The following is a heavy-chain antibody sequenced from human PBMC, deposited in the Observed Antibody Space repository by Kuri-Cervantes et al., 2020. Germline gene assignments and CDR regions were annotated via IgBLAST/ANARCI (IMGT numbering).Heavy chain of an antibody. V-gene: IGHV3-30*03. CDR1: GFTFSSYG. D-gene: IGHD1-26*01. CDR3: AGVSGSYYRVAFDI. J-gene: IGHJ3*02. Sequence: GESLKISCAASGFTFSSYGMHWVRQAPGKGLEWVAVISYDGSNKYYADSVKVRFTISRDNSKNTLYLQMNSLRAEDTAVYYCAGVSGSYYRVAFDIWGQGTMVTVSS. CDR2: ISYDGSNK.